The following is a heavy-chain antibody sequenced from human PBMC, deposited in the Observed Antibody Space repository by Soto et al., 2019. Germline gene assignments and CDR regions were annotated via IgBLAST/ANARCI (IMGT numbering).Heavy chain of an antibody. D-gene: IGHD3-3*01. CDR1: GFTFSSYA. Sequence: GGSLRLSCAASGFTFSSYAMSWVRQAPGKGLEWVSAVIGSGGSKYHADSVKGRFTISRDNSKNTVYLQMNSLRVEDTAVYYCVKGSVTTFGVVSSHYGMDVWGQGTTVTVSS. J-gene: IGHJ6*02. CDR3: VKGSVTTFGVVSSHYGMDV. V-gene: IGHV3-23*01. CDR2: VIGSGGSK.